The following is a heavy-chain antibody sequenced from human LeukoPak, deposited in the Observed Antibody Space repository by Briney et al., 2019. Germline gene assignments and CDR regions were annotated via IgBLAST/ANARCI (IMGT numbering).Heavy chain of an antibody. CDR1: GFTFDDYA. Sequence: GGSLRLSCAASGFTFDDYAMHWVRQAPGKGLEWVSLISWDGGSTYYADPVKGRFTISRDNSKNSLYLQMNSLRAEDTALYYCAKGREYYDFWSGYHYYFDYWGQGTLVTVSS. V-gene: IGHV3-43D*04. CDR2: ISWDGGST. CDR3: AKGREYYDFWSGYHYYFDY. D-gene: IGHD3-3*01. J-gene: IGHJ4*02.